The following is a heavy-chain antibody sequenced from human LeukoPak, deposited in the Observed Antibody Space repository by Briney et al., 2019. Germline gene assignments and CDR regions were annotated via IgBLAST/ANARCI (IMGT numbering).Heavy chain of an antibody. D-gene: IGHD6-6*01. CDR2: ISSSGSTI. CDR3: ARDNSSYSPPSNSSSDV. CDR1: GFTFSDYY. Sequence: PGGSLRLSCAASGFTFSDYYMSWIRQAPGKGLEWVSYISSSGSTIYYADSVKGRFTISRDNAKNSLYLQMNSLRAEVSAVYYCARDNSSYSPPSNSSSDVWGNGTTVTVSS. V-gene: IGHV3-11*01. J-gene: IGHJ6*04.